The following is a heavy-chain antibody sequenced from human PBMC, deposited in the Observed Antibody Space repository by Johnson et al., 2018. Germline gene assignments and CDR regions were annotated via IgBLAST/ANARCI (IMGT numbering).Heavy chain of an antibody. V-gene: IGHV3-74*03. D-gene: IGHD3-10*01. Sequence: VQLVQSGGGLVQPGGSLRVSCAASGFTFSSYWMHWVRQAPGEGLVWVSRINRDGSNTKSVGSVTGRFTIARDIASNPLYLKMHSLRVEDTAVYSCARGLYQSGSGDAFHVWGQGTMVTVS. CDR2: INRDGSNT. J-gene: IGHJ3*01. CDR1: GFTFSSYW. CDR3: ARGLYQSGSGDAFHV.